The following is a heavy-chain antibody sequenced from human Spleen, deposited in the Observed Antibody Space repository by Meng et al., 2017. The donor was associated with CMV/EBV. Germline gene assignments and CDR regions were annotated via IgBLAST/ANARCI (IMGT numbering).Heavy chain of an antibody. CDR3: AKNYDLAGGYSGWFDP. Sequence: GESLKISCAASGFTSSTYAMSWVHQAPGKGLEWVSAISGSGDSTYYADSVKGRFTISRDNSKNTLYLQMNSLRAEDTAVYYCAKNYDLAGGYSGWFDPWGQGTLVTVSS. J-gene: IGHJ5*02. V-gene: IGHV3-23*01. D-gene: IGHD3-3*01. CDR1: GFTSSTYA. CDR2: ISGSGDST.